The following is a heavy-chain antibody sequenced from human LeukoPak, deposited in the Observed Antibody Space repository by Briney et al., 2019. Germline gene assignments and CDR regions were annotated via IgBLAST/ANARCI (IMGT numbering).Heavy chain of an antibody. D-gene: IGHD3-3*01. CDR3: ARMGPYYDFWSGYDFDY. Sequence: SKTLSLTCTVSGGSISSYYWNWIRQPPGKGLEWIGYIYYSGSTNYNPSLKSRVTISVDTSKNQFSLKLSSVTAADTAVYYCARMGPYYDFWSGYDFDYWGQGTLVTVSS. V-gene: IGHV4-59*01. CDR2: IYYSGST. CDR1: GGSISSYY. J-gene: IGHJ4*02.